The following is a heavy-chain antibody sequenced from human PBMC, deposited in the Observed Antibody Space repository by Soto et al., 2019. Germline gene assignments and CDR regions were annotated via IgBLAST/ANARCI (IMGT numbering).Heavy chain of an antibody. CDR3: MTHAVIYSRGH. V-gene: IGHV3-15*01. D-gene: IGHD6-25*01. J-gene: IGHJ4*02. CDR1: GFTFSYDW. Sequence: EVQLVESGGGLAKPGGSLRLSCAASGFTFSYDWMNWVRQAPGKGLEWVARIKTVRDGGTTDYAAPVKGRFLISRDDSKSTLYLQMTSLKTEDTAIYYCMTHAVIYSRGHWGQGTLVTVAS. CDR2: IKTVRDGGTT.